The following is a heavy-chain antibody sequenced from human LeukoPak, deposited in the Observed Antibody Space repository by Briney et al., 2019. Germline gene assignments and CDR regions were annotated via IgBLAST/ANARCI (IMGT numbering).Heavy chain of an antibody. Sequence: GGSLRLSCAASGFTFSSYAMSWVRQAPGKGLEWVSGISDSGGSIYYADSVKGRFTISRDNSKKTLYLQMNSLRAEDTAVYYCAKGIVGATRASFDYWGQGTLVTVSS. D-gene: IGHD1-26*01. J-gene: IGHJ4*02. CDR2: ISDSGGSI. CDR3: AKGIVGATRASFDY. V-gene: IGHV3-23*01. CDR1: GFTFSSYA.